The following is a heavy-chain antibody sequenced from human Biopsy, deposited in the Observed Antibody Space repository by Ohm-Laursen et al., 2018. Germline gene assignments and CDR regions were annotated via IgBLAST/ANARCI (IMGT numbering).Heavy chain of an antibody. CDR1: GFSFTSYE. CDR2: ISETSSHI. CDR3: ARGSSRRAREGGMDV. Sequence: SLRLSCTASGFSFTSYEMNWVRQAPGRGLEWVSYISETSSHIYDADSVRGRFTVARDIAKSSLYLQLNSLRVEDTAVYYCARGSSRRAREGGMDVWGQGTTVTVSS. D-gene: IGHD6-6*01. V-gene: IGHV3-21*05. J-gene: IGHJ6*02.